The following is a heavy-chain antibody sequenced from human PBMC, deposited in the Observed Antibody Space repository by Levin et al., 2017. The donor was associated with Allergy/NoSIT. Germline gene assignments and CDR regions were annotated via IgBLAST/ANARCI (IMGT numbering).Heavy chain of an antibody. CDR2: IKQEGTEK. J-gene: IGHJ4*02. Sequence: SGGSLRLSCAASGFTFSSYWMSWVRQAPGKGLEWVANIKQEGTEKYYVDSVKGRFTISRDNAKNSLYLQMNSLRAEDRAVYYCARGTTYYSGSGTMGGDYWGQGTLVTVSS. D-gene: IGHD3-10*01. CDR1: GFTFSSYW. V-gene: IGHV3-7*04. CDR3: ARGTTYYSGSGTMGGDY.